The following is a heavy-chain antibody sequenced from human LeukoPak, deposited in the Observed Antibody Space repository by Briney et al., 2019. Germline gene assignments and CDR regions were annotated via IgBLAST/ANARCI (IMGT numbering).Heavy chain of an antibody. V-gene: IGHV3-11*03. J-gene: IGHJ4*02. D-gene: IGHD6-19*01. CDR3: ARSRGAGPGAHFDY. CDR2: VSNSGSYT. CDR1: GFTFSDEY. Sequence: PGGSLRLSCAASGFTFSDEYTSWIRQAPGKGLEWVSYVSNSGSYTNYADSVKGRFTISRDNAKSSLYLQMNSVRAEDTAVYYCARSRGAGPGAHFDYWGQGTLVTLSS.